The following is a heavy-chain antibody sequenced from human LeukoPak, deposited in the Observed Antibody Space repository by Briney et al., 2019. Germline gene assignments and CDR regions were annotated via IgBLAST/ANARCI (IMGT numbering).Heavy chain of an antibody. CDR1: GGSISGYY. CDR2: IDYSGDT. J-gene: IGHJ5*02. V-gene: IGHV4-59*08. CDR3: SRNMAVSGTGWIDP. Sequence: SETLSLTCTVSGGSISGYYWSWIRQPPGKALEWIAYIDYSGDTNSNPSLKSRVTTSVDTSKNQFSLKLTSVTAADAAVYYCSRNMAVSGTGWIDPWGQGTLVTVSS. D-gene: IGHD6-19*01.